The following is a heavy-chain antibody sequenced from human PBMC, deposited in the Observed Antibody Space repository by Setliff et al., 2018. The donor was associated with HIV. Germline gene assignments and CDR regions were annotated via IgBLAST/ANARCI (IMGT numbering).Heavy chain of an antibody. D-gene: IGHD6-19*01. Sequence: ASVKVSCKASGYTFSDYYIHWVRQVPGQGLEWLGWLNPNIGRTYYAQKFQDRVTMTRDTSITTAYMELSRVRSDDTAVYYCARDLLRGFTYGWSDYWGQGTLVTVSS. CDR2: LNPNIGRT. CDR1: GYTFSDYY. CDR3: ARDLLRGFTYGWSDY. V-gene: IGHV1-2*02. J-gene: IGHJ4*02.